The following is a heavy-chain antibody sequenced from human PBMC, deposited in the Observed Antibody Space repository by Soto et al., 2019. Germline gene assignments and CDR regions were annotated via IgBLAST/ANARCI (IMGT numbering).Heavy chain of an antibody. J-gene: IGHJ4*02. CDR3: ARVPDY. CDR1: GGSISRGGYS. Sequence: QLQLQESGSGLVKPSQTLSLTCAVSGGSISRGGYSWSWIRQPPGKGLEWIGYIYHSGSTYYNPSLHSGSTIPVARPKNQCSLTLSSVAAADTAVAYCARVPDYWGQGTLVTVSS. CDR2: IYHSGST. V-gene: IGHV4-30-2*01.